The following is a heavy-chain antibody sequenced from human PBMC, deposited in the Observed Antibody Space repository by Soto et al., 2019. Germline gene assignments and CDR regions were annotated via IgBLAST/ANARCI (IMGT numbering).Heavy chain of an antibody. CDR1: GGSISSGGYY. V-gene: IGHV4-31*03. CDR3: ARTRHLIAVAGTFDY. Sequence: QVQLQESGPGLVKPSQTLSLTCTVSGGSISSGGYYWSWIRQHPGKGLEWIGYIYYSGSTYYNPSLKCRVTISVDTSKYRFSLKLSSVTAADTAVYYCARTRHLIAVAGTFDYWGQGTLVTVSS. CDR2: IYYSGST. J-gene: IGHJ4*02. D-gene: IGHD6-19*01.